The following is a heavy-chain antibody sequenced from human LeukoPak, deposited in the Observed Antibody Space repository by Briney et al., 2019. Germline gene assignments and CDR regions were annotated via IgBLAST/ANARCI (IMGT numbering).Heavy chain of an antibody. CDR1: GFSVRGSY. CDR3: ARAVIGSGSLS. J-gene: IGHJ4*02. CDR2: IYDAGST. V-gene: IGHV3-66*01. Sequence: GGSLRLSCAAFGFSVRGSYMSWVRQAPGKGLEWVSVIYDAGSTYYANSVKGRFSISRDNSKNTMYFQMDSLRVDDSGIYYCARAVIGSGSLSWGQGALVTVSS. D-gene: IGHD3-10*01.